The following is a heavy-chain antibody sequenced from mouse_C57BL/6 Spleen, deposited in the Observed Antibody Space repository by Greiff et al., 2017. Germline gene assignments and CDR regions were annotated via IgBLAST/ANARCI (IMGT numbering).Heavy chain of an antibody. D-gene: IGHD2-10*02. CDR3: ARLRVYYYAMDY. Sequence: EVHLVESGGGLVQPGGSLKLSCAASGFTFSDYYMYWVRQTPEKRLEWVAYISNGGGSTYYPDTVKGRFTISRDTAKNTLYLQMSRLKSEDTAMYYCARLRVYYYAMDYWGQGTSVTVSS. CDR2: ISNGGGST. CDR1: GFTFSDYY. V-gene: IGHV5-12*01. J-gene: IGHJ4*01.